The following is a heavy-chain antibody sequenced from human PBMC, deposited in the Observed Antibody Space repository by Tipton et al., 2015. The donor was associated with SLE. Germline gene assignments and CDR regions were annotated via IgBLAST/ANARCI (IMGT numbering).Heavy chain of an antibody. J-gene: IGHJ4*02. CDR1: GYTFTNYY. D-gene: IGHD2-15*01. Sequence: QLVQSGAEVKKPGAPVKVSCKASGYTFTNYYLHWVRQAPGQGLEWVGVINPSGGSTTYAQNFPGRVTMTRDTSTSTVYMELNSLRSEDTAIYYCAKDGAGGDLVVVSQVHYWGQGTLVSVSS. V-gene: IGHV1-46*01. CDR3: AKDGAGGDLVVVSQVHY. CDR2: INPSGGST.